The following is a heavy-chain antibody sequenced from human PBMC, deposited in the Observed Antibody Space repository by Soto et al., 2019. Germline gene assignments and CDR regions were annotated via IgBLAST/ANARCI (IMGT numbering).Heavy chain of an antibody. CDR3: ARLPYCSSTSCSGSCHGVRYIYFDY. Sequence: SETLSLTCAVYGGSFSGYYWSWIRQPPGKGLEWIGEINHSGSTNYNPSLKSRVTISVDTSKNLFSLKLSSVTAAETAVYYCARLPYCSSTSCSGSCHGVRYIYFDYWGQGTLVTVSS. J-gene: IGHJ4*02. CDR1: GGSFSGYY. CDR2: INHSGST. V-gene: IGHV4-34*01. D-gene: IGHD2-2*01.